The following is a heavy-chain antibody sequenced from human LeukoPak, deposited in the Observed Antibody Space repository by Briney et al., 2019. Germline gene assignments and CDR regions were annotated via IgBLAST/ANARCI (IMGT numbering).Heavy chain of an antibody. CDR2: INTYNGDR. D-gene: IGHD6-6*01. Sequence: GASVKVSCKASGYIFTDYSFNWVRQAPGQGLEWMGWINTYNGDRKYAQKFQGRVTMTTDTSTSTAYMELTSLRYEDTAMYYCARDEARQNAFDIWAQGTMVTVSS. CDR3: ARDEARQNAFDI. CDR1: GYIFTDYS. J-gene: IGHJ3*02. V-gene: IGHV1-18*01.